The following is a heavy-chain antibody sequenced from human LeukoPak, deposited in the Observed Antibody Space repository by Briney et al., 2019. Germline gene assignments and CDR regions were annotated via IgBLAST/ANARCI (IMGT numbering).Heavy chain of an antibody. J-gene: IGHJ4*02. D-gene: IGHD3-16*01. CDR3: ARGGQLRYNDYVLDS. CDR2: SYHSGST. CDR1: GAALSSGGYS. V-gene: IGHV4-30-2*06. Sequence: SETLSLTCAVSGAALSSGGYSWTWIRQSPGKGLEWIGFSYHSGSTYYSPSLKSRVTISVDLSKNQFSLKLSFVTAADTAVYYCARGGQLRYNDYVLDSWGQGTLVTVSS.